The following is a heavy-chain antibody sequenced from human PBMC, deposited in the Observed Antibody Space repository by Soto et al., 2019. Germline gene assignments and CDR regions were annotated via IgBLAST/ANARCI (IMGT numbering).Heavy chain of an antibody. V-gene: IGHV4-39*01. J-gene: IGHJ3*02. CDR1: GGSISNTEYY. D-gene: IGHD4-17*01. Sequence: QLQLQESGPGLVKPSETLSLTCTVSGGSISNTEYYWAWIRQPPGEGLEFIAKIYYSGSTYYKPSLNSRVTISVDTSKNQFSLKVTSVTAADMAVYFCARQAKTTTRHAFDIWGHGTMVTVSS. CDR2: IYYSGST. CDR3: ARQAKTTTRHAFDI.